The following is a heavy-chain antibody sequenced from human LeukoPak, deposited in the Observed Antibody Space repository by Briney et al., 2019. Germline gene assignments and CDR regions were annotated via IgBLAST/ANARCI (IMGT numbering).Heavy chain of an antibody. D-gene: IGHD2-8*01. Sequence: SETLSLTCTVSGGSISSYYWSWIRQPPGKGLEWIGYIYTSGSTNYNPSLKRRVTISVDTSKNQFSLKLSSVTAADTAVYYCARLSGYCTNGVCYDGFDYWGQGTLVTVSS. CDR3: ARLSGYCTNGVCYDGFDY. J-gene: IGHJ4*02. CDR1: GGSISSYY. CDR2: IYTSGST. V-gene: IGHV4-4*09.